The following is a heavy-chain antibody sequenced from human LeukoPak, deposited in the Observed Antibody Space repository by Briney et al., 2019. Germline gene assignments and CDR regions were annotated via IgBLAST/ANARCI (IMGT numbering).Heavy chain of an antibody. CDR3: AKDRYCSGGSCVDY. CDR2: ISYDGSNK. J-gene: IGHJ4*02. V-gene: IGHV3-30*18. Sequence: RSLRLSCAASGFTFSSYGMHWVRQAPGKGLEWVAVISYDGSNKYYADSVKGRFTISRDNSKNTLYLQMNSLRAEDTAVYYCAKDRYCSGGSCVDYWGQGTLVTVSS. CDR1: GFTFSSYG. D-gene: IGHD2-15*01.